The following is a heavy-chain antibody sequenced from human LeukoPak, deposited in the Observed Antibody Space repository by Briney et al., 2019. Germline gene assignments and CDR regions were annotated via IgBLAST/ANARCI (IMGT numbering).Heavy chain of an antibody. V-gene: IGHV3-23*01. CDR1: GFTFSSYA. D-gene: IGHD3-9*01. J-gene: IGHJ5*02. CDR3: AKDRSDWLLLGWFDP. Sequence: GVLRLSCAASGFTFSSYAMSWVRQAPGKGLEWVSAISGSGGSTYYAGSVKGRFTISRDNSKNTLYLQMNSLRAEDTAVYYCAKDRSDWLLLGWFDPWGQGTLVTVSS. CDR2: ISGSGGST.